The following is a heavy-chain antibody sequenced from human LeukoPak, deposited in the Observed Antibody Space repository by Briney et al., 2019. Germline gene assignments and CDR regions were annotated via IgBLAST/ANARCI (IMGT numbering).Heavy chain of an antibody. V-gene: IGHV5-51*01. D-gene: IGHD5-12*01. J-gene: IGHJ4*02. CDR1: GYSFTAYW. Sequence: GESLKISCKGAGYSFTAYWIGWVRQMPGKGLEWMGIIHPGDSDTRYSPSFQGQVTISADKSISTANLHWSSLKASDTAMYYCARQVDIVATMAYWGQGTLVTVSS. CDR2: IHPGDSDT. CDR3: ARQVDIVATMAY.